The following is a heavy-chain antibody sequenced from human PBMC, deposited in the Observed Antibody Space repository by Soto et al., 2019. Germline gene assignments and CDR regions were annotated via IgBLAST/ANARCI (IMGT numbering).Heavy chain of an antibody. CDR2: IYSGGST. CDR3: AKSYGDYVSAAGL. Sequence: GSLRLSCAASGFTVSSNYMSWVRQAPGKGLEWVSVIYSGGSTYYADSVKGRFTISRDNSKNTLYLQMNSLRVEDTAVYYCAKSYGDYVSAAGLWGQGTLVTVSS. J-gene: IGHJ4*02. CDR1: GFTVSSNY. D-gene: IGHD4-17*01. V-gene: IGHV3-53*01.